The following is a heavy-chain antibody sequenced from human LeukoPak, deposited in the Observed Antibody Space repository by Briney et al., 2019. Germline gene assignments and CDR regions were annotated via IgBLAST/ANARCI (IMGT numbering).Heavy chain of an antibody. CDR3: AKERVPQWLVRGPTKNYFDY. V-gene: IGHV3-15*07. Sequence: GGSLRLSCAASGFTFSSAWMNWVRQAPGKGLEWVGRIKSETDGGTTDYAAPVKGTFTISRDDSENTLYLQMNSPKTEDTAVYYCAKERVPQWLVRGPTKNYFDYWGQGTLVTVSS. CDR2: IKSETDGGTT. CDR1: GFTFSSAW. D-gene: IGHD6-19*01. J-gene: IGHJ4*02.